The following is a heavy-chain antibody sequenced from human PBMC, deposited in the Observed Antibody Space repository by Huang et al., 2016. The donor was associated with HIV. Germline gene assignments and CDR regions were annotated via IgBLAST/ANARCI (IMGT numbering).Heavy chain of an antibody. V-gene: IGHV3-30*03. CDR1: GFTFSSYG. J-gene: IGHJ4*02. CDR2: ISYDEDNK. CDR3: ARGPIRFLAWLLNFDY. Sequence: QILLIESGGGVVQPGRSLRLSCAASGFTFSSYGMHWVRQAPGKGLEWVAGISYDEDNKYYADSVRGRFTISRDNSNNTLYLQRNSLRIEDTAVYYCARGPIRFLAWLLNFDYWGQGALVTVSS. D-gene: IGHD3-3*01.